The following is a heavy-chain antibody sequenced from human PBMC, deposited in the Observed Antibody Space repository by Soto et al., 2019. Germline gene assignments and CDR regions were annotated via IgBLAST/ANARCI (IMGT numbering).Heavy chain of an antibody. CDR2: ISYDGSNK. J-gene: IGHJ4*02. CDR3: ARSRNDY. Sequence: GGSLRLSCAASGFTFSSYAMHWVRQAPGKGLEWVAVISYDGSNKYYADSVKGRFTISRDNSKNTLYLQMNSLRAEDTAVYYCARSRNDYWGQGTLVTVSS. V-gene: IGHV3-30-3*01. CDR1: GFTFSSYA.